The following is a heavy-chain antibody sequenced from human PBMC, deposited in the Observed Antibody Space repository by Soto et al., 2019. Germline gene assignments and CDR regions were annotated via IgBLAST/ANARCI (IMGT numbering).Heavy chain of an antibody. D-gene: IGHD3-22*01. J-gene: IGHJ5*02. CDR1: GGSISSSSYY. Sequence: SETLSLTCAVSGGSISSSSYYWGWIRQPPGKGLEWIGSIYYSGSTYYNPSLKSRVTISVDTSKNQFSLKLSSVTAADTAVYYCARLRGIGYDSSGYYYGVWWFDPWGQGTLVTVSS. V-gene: IGHV4-39*01. CDR3: ARLRGIGYDSSGYYYGVWWFDP. CDR2: IYYSGST.